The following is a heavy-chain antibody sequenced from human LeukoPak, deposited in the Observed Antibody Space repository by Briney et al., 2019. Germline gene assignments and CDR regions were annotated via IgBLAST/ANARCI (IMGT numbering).Heavy chain of an antibody. CDR3: AAYSSSLGWLDY. V-gene: IGHV3-11*01. D-gene: IGHD6-6*01. CDR2: ISSSGSTI. Sequence: GGSLRLSCAASGFTFSDYYMSWIRQAPGKGLEWVSYISSSGSTIYYADSVKGRFTISRDNSKNTLYLQMNSLRAEDTAVYYCAAYSSSLGWLDYWGQGTLVTVSS. CDR1: GFTFSDYY. J-gene: IGHJ4*02.